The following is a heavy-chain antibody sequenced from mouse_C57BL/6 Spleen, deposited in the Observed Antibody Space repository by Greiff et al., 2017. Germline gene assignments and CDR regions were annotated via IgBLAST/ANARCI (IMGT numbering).Heavy chain of an antibody. D-gene: IGHD1-1*01. V-gene: IGHV5-6*01. CDR2: ISSGGSYT. CDR1: GFTFSSSG. Sequence: EVQRVESGGDLVKPGGSLKLSCAASGFTFSSSGMSWVRQTPDKRLEWDATISSGGSYTYYPDSVKGRFTISRDNAKNTLYLQMSSLKSEDTAMYYCARQGTTQYYFDYWGQGTTLTVSS. CDR3: ARQGTTQYYFDY. J-gene: IGHJ2*01.